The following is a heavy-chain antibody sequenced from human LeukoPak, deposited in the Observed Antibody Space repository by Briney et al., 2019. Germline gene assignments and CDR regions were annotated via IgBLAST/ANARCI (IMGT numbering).Heavy chain of an antibody. Sequence: ASVEVSCKASQYAFTDYAVHWVRQAPGQRLEWMGWISAYNGNTNYAQKLQGRVTMTTDTSTSTAYMELRSLRSDDTAVYYCARDINEGGSWGIFDYWGQGTLVTVSS. D-gene: IGHD1-26*01. CDR2: ISAYNGNT. CDR1: QYAFTDYA. V-gene: IGHV1-18*01. CDR3: ARDINEGGSWGIFDY. J-gene: IGHJ4*02.